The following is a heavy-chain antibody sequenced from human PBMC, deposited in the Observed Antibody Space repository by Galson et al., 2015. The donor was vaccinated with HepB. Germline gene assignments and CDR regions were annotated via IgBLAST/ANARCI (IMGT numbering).Heavy chain of an antibody. V-gene: IGHV1-46*01. CDR3: ARGSVEVVITKDAFDT. Sequence: SVKVSCKASGYTFTSYYMDWVRQAPGQGLEWMGIINPSDGSTNYAQKFQGRVTMTRDTSTSTVYMELSSLRSEDTAVYYCARGSVEVVITKDAFDTWGQGTMVTVSS. CDR1: GYTFTSYY. J-gene: IGHJ3*02. D-gene: IGHD3-22*01. CDR2: INPSDGST.